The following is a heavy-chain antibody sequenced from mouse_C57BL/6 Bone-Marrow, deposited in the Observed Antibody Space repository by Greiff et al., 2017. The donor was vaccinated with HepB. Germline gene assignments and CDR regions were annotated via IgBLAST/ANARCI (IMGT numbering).Heavy chain of an antibody. CDR1: GYTFTSYW. V-gene: IGHV1-69*01. CDR2: LDPSDSYT. J-gene: IGHJ2*01. D-gene: IGHD2-3*01. CDR3: ARDSIYDGYYNDY. Sequence: QVQLQQPGAELVMPGASVKLSCKASGYTFTSYWMHWVKQRPGQGLEWIGELDPSDSYTNYNQKFKGKSTLTVDKSSSTAYMQLSSLTSEDSAVYYCARDSIYDGYYNDYWGQGTTLTVSS.